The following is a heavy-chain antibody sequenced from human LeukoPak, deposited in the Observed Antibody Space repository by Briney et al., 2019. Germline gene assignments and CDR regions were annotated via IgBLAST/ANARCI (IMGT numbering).Heavy chain of an antibody. V-gene: IGHV1-2*02. Sequence: GASVKVSCKASGDTLTGYYMHWVRQAPGQGLEWMGWINPNSGGTNYAQKFQGRVTMTRDTSISTAYMELSRLRSDDTAVYYCASGSSGYSNAFDIWGQGTMLTVSS. D-gene: IGHD3-22*01. CDR2: INPNSGGT. J-gene: IGHJ3*02. CDR1: GDTLTGYY. CDR3: ASGSSGYSNAFDI.